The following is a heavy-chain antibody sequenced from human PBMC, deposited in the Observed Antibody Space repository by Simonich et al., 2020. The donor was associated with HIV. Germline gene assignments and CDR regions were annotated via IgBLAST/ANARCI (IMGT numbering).Heavy chain of an antibody. D-gene: IGHD3-9*01. J-gene: IGHJ4*02. CDR3: AKVARYFDWYSTAFDY. V-gene: IGHV4-34*02. CDR2: INHSAST. Sequence: QVQLQQWGAGLLKPSETLSLTCAVFGGSFSGYYWSWIRQPPGKGREWIGEINHSASTKYNPSLKSRVTISVDTSKNQFSLKLTSVTAADTAVYYCAKVARYFDWYSTAFDYWGQGTLVTVSS. CDR1: GGSFSGYY.